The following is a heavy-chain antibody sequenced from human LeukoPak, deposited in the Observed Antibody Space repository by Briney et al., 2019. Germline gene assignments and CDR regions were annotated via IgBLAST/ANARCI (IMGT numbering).Heavy chain of an antibody. V-gene: IGHV3-21*01. CDR3: ARDFSYDFRSGYYPLDY. CDR1: GLTFSSYS. Sequence: GGSLRLSCAASGLTFSSYSMNWVRQAPGKGLEWVSSISSSSSYIYYADSVKGRFTISRDNAKNSLYLQMNSLRAEDTAVYYCARDFSYDFRSGYYPLDYWGQGTLVTVSS. CDR2: ISSSSSYI. D-gene: IGHD3-3*01. J-gene: IGHJ4*02.